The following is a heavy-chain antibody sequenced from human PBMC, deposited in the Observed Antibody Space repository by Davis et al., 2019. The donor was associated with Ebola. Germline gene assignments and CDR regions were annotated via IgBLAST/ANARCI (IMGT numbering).Heavy chain of an antibody. CDR2: IRQDGREK. CDR1: GFIFSNYW. D-gene: IGHD6-13*01. CDR3: AIANRGAVADTGDY. V-gene: IGHV3-7*01. Sequence: GESLKISCAASGFIFSNYWMSWVRQAPGKGLEWVANIRQDGREKHYVDSVKGRFTISRDNTENSLFLQMNSLRDDETAVYYCAIANRGAVADTGDYWGQGTLVTVSS. J-gene: IGHJ4*02.